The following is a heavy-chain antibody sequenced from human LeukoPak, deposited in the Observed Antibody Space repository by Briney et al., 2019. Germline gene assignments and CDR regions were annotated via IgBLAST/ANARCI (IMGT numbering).Heavy chain of an antibody. D-gene: IGHD6-6*01. V-gene: IGHV3-9*01. J-gene: IGHJ4*02. CDR3: AREFEYSTSGAGY. CDR2: ISWNSGSI. CDR1: GFTFDDYA. Sequence: GRSLRLSCAASGFTFDDYAMHWVRQAPGKGLEWVSGISWNSGSIGYADSVKGRFTISRDNAKNLLHLQMNSLRVEDTAIYYCAREFEYSTSGAGYWGQGTLVTVSS.